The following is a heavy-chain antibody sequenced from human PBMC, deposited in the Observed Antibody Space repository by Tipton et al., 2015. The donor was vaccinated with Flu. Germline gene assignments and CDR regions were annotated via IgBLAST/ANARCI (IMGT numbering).Heavy chain of an antibody. J-gene: IGHJ6*02. Sequence: SLRLSCAASGFTFSTYAMIWVRQAPGKGLEWVSLIYSGGSTYYADSVKGRFTVSRDNTNNTLFLQMSSLRADDTAVYYCAKHCSGGLCYNYYGMDVWGQGTTVTVSS. CDR1: GFTFSTYA. CDR3: AKHCSGGLCYNYYGMDV. CDR2: IYSGGST. D-gene: IGHD2-8*02. V-gene: IGHV3-23*03.